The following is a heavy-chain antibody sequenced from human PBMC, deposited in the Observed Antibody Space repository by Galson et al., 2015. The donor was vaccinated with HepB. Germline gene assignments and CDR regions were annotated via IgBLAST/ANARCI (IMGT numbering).Heavy chain of an antibody. CDR1: GFTFSSYS. D-gene: IGHD2-21*01. V-gene: IGHV3-48*01. CDR3: ARDRLYYYYMDV. J-gene: IGHJ6*03. CDR2: ISSSSSL. Sequence: SLRLSCAASGFTFSSYSMNWVRQAPGKGLEWVSYISSSSSLYYADSVKGRFTISRDNAKNSLYLQMNSLRAEDTAVYYCARDRLYYYYMDVWGKGTTVTVSS.